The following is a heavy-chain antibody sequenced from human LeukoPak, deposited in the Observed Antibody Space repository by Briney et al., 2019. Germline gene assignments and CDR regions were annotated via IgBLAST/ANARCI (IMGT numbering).Heavy chain of an antibody. Sequence: SETLSLTCAVSGDSISSSNWWSWVRQPPGKGLEWIGYIYYSGSTYYNPSLKSRVTISVDTSKNQFSLKLSPVTAADTAVYYCARDYRNQLRWFDPWGQGTLVTVSS. CDR3: ARDYRNQLRWFDP. J-gene: IGHJ5*02. CDR1: GDSISSSNW. D-gene: IGHD2-2*01. CDR2: IYYSGST. V-gene: IGHV4-30-4*01.